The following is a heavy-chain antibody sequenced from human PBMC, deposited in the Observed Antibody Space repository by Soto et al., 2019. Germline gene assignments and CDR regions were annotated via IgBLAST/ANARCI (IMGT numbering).Heavy chain of an antibody. CDR1: GGSFSTYA. J-gene: IGHJ6*02. CDR3: ARHAGTYYYTDMDV. D-gene: IGHD1-1*01. V-gene: IGHV1-69*12. CDR2: VIPILGTT. Sequence: QVQLVQSGAEVKKPGSSVKVSCKAPGGSFSTYAISWVRHAPGQGLEWMGGVIPILGTTNNAQKFQGRVTITADESTGTAYMELASLRSEDTAMYYCARHAGTYYYTDMDVWGQGPTVNVSS.